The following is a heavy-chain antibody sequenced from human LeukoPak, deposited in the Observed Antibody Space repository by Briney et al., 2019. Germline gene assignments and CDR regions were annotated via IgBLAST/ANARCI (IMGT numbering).Heavy chain of an antibody. CDR3: AKDLRYYYYMDV. V-gene: IGHV3-23*01. D-gene: IGHD4-17*01. CDR1: GFTFSSYA. CDR2: ISGSGGST. Sequence: GGTLRLSCAASGFTFSSYAMNWVRQAPGKGLEWVSAISGSGGSTYYADSVKGRFTISRDNSKNTLYLQMNSLRAEDTAVYYCAKDLRYYYYMDVWGKGTTVTISS. J-gene: IGHJ6*03.